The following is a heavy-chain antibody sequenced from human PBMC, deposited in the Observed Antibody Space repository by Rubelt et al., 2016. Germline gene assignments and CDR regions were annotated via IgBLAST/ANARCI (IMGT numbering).Heavy chain of an antibody. D-gene: IGHD5-18*01. V-gene: IGHV4-34*01. CDR1: GGSFTGSY. J-gene: IGHJ5*02. CDR3: ASSFTGIQAWFDP. CDR2: INHSGST. Sequence: QVQLQHWGAGLLKLSATLSLTCLASGGSFTGSYWSWIRQPPGKGLEWIGEINHSGSTNFNPSLKSRVTISVDTSKYQFSLKLSSVTAAETAVYYCASSFTGIQAWFDPWGQGTAVTVSS.